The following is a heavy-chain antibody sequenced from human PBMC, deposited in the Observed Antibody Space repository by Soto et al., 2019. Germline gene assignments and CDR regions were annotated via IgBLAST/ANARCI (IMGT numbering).Heavy chain of an antibody. V-gene: IGHV2-26*01. Sequence: QVTLKESGPVLVKPTETLTLTCTVSGFSLSNTRMGVSWIRQPPGKALEWLAHIFSNDEKSYSTSLKSRLTSSKDTSKSQVVLSMTNMAPVDTATYYCTRIEKGSAPYTWGQGTLVTVSS. CDR2: IFSNDEK. CDR3: TRIEKGSAPYT. J-gene: IGHJ5*02. CDR1: GFSLSNTRMG. D-gene: IGHD3-10*01.